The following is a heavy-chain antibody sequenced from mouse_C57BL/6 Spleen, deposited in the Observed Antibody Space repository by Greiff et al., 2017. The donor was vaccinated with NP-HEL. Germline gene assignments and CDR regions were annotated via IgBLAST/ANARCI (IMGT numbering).Heavy chain of an antibody. V-gene: IGHV1-22*01. Sequence: VQLQQSGPELVKPGASVKMSCKASGYTFTDYNMHWVKQSHGKSLEWIGYINPNNGGTSYNQKFKGKATLTVNKSSRTAYMELRSLTSEDSAVYYWASWAIYDGNYGLDYWGQGTTLTVSS. CDR1: GYTFTDYN. J-gene: IGHJ2*01. CDR2: INPNNGGT. D-gene: IGHD2-1*01. CDR3: ASWAIYDGNYGLDY.